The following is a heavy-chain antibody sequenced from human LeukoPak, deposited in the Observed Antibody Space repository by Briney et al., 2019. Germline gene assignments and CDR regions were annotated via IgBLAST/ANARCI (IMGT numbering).Heavy chain of an antibody. Sequence: GGSLRLSCAASGFTFSSYGMHWVRQAPGKGLEWVAFIRYDGSNKYYADSVKGRFTISRDNSKNTLYLQMNSLRAEDTAVYYCARESFPLRGVIRARRVGYYFDYWGQGTLVTVSS. V-gene: IGHV3-30*02. CDR2: IRYDGSNK. CDR1: GFTFSSYG. CDR3: ARESFPLRGVIRARRVGYYFDY. D-gene: IGHD3-10*01. J-gene: IGHJ4*02.